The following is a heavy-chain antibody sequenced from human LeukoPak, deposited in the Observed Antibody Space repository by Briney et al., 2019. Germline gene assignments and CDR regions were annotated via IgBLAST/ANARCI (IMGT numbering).Heavy chain of an antibody. CDR2: ISGSGGST. V-gene: IGHV3-23*01. CDR1: GFTFSSYA. CDR3: AKGSLRYFDWLFGF. J-gene: IGHJ4*02. D-gene: IGHD3-9*01. Sequence: GGSLRLSCAASGFTFSSYAMSWVRQAPGKGLEWVSAISGSGGSTYYADSVKGRFTISRDNSKNTLYLQMNSLRAEDTAVYHCAKGSLRYFDWLFGFWGQGTLVTVSS.